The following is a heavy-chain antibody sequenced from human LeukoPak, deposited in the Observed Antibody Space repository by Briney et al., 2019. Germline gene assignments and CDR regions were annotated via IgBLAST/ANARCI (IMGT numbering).Heavy chain of an antibody. J-gene: IGHJ6*02. CDR1: GYTFTGYY. CDR3: ARTGLSSWYNPYYYGMDV. D-gene: IGHD6-13*01. V-gene: IGHV1-2*04. Sequence: ASVKVSCKASGYTFTGYYMHWVRQAPGQGLEWMGWINPNSGGTNYAQKFQGWVTMTRDTSISIAYMELSRLRSDDTAVYYCARTGLSSWYNPYYYGMDVWGQGTTVTVSS. CDR2: INPNSGGT.